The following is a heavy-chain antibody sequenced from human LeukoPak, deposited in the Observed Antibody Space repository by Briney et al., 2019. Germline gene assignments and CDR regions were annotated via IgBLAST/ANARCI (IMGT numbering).Heavy chain of an antibody. CDR1: GGTFSSYA. Sequence: SVKVSCKASGGTFSSYAISWVRQAPGQGLEWMGGIIPIFGTANYAQKFQGRVTITTDESTSTAYMELSSLRSEDTAVYYCARGRIENYVGFDPWGQGTLVTVSS. D-gene: IGHD3-10*02. CDR2: IIPIFGTA. CDR3: ARGRIENYVGFDP. J-gene: IGHJ5*02. V-gene: IGHV1-69*05.